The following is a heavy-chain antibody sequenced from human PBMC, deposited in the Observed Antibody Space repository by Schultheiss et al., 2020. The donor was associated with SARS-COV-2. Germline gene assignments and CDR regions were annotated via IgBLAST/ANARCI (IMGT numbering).Heavy chain of an antibody. D-gene: IGHD2-15*01. J-gene: IGHJ4*02. CDR3: ASPEKCSGGSCSLDY. V-gene: IGHV1-69*05. Sequence: SVKVSCKASGGTFSSYAISWVRQAPGQGLEWMGGIIPIFGTANYAQKFQGRVTMTRDTSTSTVYMELSSLRSEDTAVYYCASPEKCSGGSCSLDYWGQGTLVTVSS. CDR1: GGTFSSYA. CDR2: IIPIFGTA.